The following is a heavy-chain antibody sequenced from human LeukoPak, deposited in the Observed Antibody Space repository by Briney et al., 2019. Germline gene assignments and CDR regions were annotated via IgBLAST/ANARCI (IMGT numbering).Heavy chain of an antibody. CDR2: INSDGSST. D-gene: IGHD3-22*01. J-gene: IGHJ4*02. Sequence: GGSLRLSCAASGFTFSSYWMHWVRQAPGKGLVWVSRINSDGSSTNYADSVKGRFTISRDNAKNTLYLQMNSLRAEDTAVYYCARHKADSSGYYYDYWGQGTLVTVSS. CDR1: GFTFSSYW. CDR3: ARHKADSSGYYYDY. V-gene: IGHV3-74*01.